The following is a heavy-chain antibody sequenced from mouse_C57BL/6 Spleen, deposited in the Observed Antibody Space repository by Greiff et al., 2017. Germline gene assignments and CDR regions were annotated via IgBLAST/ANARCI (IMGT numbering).Heavy chain of an antibody. CDR2: INPNYGTT. D-gene: IGHD2-5*01. J-gene: IGHJ2*01. V-gene: IGHV1-39*01. CDR3: ARGGYYSNSHYFDY. Sequence: EVQGVESGPELVKPGASVKISCKASGYSFTDYNMNWVKQSNGKSLEWIGVINPNYGTTSYNQKFKGKATLTVDQSSSTAYMQLNSLTSEDSAVYYCARGGYYSNSHYFDYWGQGTTLTVSS. CDR1: GYSFTDYN.